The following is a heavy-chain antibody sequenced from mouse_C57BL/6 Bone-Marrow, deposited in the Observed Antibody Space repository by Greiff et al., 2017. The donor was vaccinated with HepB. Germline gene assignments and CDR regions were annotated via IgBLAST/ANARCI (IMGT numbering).Heavy chain of an antibody. CDR3: TTSGGYYLDY. Sequence: VQLKESGAELVRPGASVKLSCTASGFNIKDDYMHWVKQRPEQGLEWIGWIDPENGDTEYASKFQGKATITADTSSNTAYLQLSSLTSEDTAVYYCTTSGGYYLDYWGQGTTLTVSS. J-gene: IGHJ2*01. V-gene: IGHV14-4*01. CDR1: GFNIKDDY. D-gene: IGHD1-1*02. CDR2: IDPENGDT.